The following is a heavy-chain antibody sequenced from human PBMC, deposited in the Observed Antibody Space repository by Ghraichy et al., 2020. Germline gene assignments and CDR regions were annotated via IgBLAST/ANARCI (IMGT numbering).Heavy chain of an antibody. V-gene: IGHV4-34*01. CDR1: GESYSGYY. CDR3: ARARGRRDSSGYYYFIISADYFDY. CDR2: INHSGST. D-gene: IGHD3-22*01. Sequence: SETLSLTCAVYGESYSGYYLSWIRQPPGKGPEWIGEINHSGSTNYNPSLKSRVTISVDTSKNQFSLKLSSVTAADTAVYYCARARGRRDSSGYYYFIISADYFDYWGQGTLVTVSS. J-gene: IGHJ4*02.